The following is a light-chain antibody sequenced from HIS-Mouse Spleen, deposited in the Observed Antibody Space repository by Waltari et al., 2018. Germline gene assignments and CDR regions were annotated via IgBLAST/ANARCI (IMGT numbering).Light chain of an antibody. CDR1: QSISSY. Sequence: DIQTTQPPSSPSASAGDRVTITFRASQSISSYLNWYQQKPGKAPKLLIYAASSLQSGVPSRFSGSGSGTDFTLTISSLQPEDFATYYCQQSYSTLTWTFGQGTKVEIK. J-gene: IGKJ1*01. CDR3: QQSYSTLTWT. CDR2: AAS. V-gene: IGKV1-39*01.